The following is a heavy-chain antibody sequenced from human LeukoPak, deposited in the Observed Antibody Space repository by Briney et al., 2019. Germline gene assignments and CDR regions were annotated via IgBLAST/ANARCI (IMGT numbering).Heavy chain of an antibody. CDR3: ARVGIAARPGDY. J-gene: IGHJ4*02. D-gene: IGHD6-6*01. Sequence: ASVKVSCKASGYTFTSYGISWVRQAPGQGLEWMGWINPNSGGTNYAQKFQGRVTMTRDTSISTAYMELSRLRSDDTAVYYCARVGIAARPGDYWGQGTLVTVSS. CDR1: GYTFTSYG. V-gene: IGHV1-2*02. CDR2: INPNSGGT.